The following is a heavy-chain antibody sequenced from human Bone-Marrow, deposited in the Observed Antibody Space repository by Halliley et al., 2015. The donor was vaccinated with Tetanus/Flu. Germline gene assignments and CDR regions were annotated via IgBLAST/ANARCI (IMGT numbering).Heavy chain of an antibody. Sequence: SLRLSCAASGFTVSTKFMNWVRLSPGKGLEWVSSIYSGGSTYYTDSVKGRFTISRDSSKNTLYLHMDSLRGEDTALYFCARSDYGDFFYAFDIWGQVTMVTVSS. V-gene: IGHV3-53*01. CDR3: ARSDYGDFFYAFDI. D-gene: IGHD4-17*01. CDR2: IYSGGST. J-gene: IGHJ3*02. CDR1: GFTVSTKF.